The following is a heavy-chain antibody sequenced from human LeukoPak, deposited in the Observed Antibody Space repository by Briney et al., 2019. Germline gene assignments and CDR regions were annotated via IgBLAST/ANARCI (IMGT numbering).Heavy chain of an antibody. V-gene: IGHV4-30-4*08. J-gene: IGHJ4*01. CDR1: AVSINSGDYY. Sequence: SVTLSLTCTVSAVSINSGDYYWSWLRQPPGKIRWWIGYIGYSGSTYYNPSLKSRVTISVDTSKNQYSLKLSSVTAADMAVYYCASVGDGYNFDYWGQGTMVTVSS. CDR2: IGYSGST. CDR3: ASVGDGYNFDY. D-gene: IGHD5-24*01.